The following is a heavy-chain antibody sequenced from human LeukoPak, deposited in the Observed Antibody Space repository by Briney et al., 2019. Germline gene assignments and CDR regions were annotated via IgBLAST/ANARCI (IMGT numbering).Heavy chain of an antibody. CDR2: FYYNGVT. J-gene: IGHJ5*02. CDR3: VRRSYDSGRIDP. CDR1: GGSISSSDYL. Sequence: PSETLSLTCTVSGGSISSSDYLWAWVRQPPGKGLDWIGDFYYNGVTSYDPYLKIRVTISVSTSKHQFSLNLTSATAAATDDYPRVRRSYDSGRIDPWGQGTLVTVSS. V-gene: IGHV4-39*01. D-gene: IGHD3-10*01.